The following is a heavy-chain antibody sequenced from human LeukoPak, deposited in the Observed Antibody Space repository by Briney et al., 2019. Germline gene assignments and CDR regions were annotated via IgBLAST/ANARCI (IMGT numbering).Heavy chain of an antibody. CDR2: MLDTVTT. D-gene: IGHD5-18*01. CDR3: ATIKRGNIFGYFDF. V-gene: IGHV4-4*09. J-gene: IGHJ4*02. CDR1: GGSNNSYY. Sequence: SETLSLTCTVSGGSNNSYYWSWIRQPPGKGLEWIGYMLDTVTTKDNPSLKSRFTLSADTSKNQFSLRLTSVTAADTAVYYCATIKRGNIFGYFDFWGQGIPVTVSS.